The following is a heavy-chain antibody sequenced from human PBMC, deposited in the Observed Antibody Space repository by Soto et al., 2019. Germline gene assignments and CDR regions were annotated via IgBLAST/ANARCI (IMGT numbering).Heavy chain of an antibody. CDR3: ARDRSSSWYDYFDY. CDR2: IKQDGSEK. CDR1: GFTFSSYW. J-gene: IGHJ4*02. D-gene: IGHD6-13*01. V-gene: IGHV3-7*03. Sequence: HPGGSLRLSCAASGFTFSSYWMSWVRQAPGKGLEWVANIKQDGSEKYYVDSVKGRFTISRDNAKNSLYLQMNSLRAEDTAVYYCARDRSSSWYDYFDYWGQGTLVTVSS.